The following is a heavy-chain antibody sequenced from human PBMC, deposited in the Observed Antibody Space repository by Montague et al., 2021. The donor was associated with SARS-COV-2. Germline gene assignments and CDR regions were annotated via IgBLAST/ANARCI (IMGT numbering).Heavy chain of an antibody. J-gene: IGHJ4*02. CDR2: TYYRTEWYS. V-gene: IGHV6-1*01. CDR3: ARAERGSCGDGNCYQYFFNY. D-gene: IGHD2-15*01. CDR1: GDRVSTNSGT. Sequence: CAISGDRVSTNSGTWNWVRLSPSRGLEWLGRTYYRTEWYSDYSVSVKSRISINPATSKNQLSLQLNSVTPEDTAVYYCARAERGSCGDGNCYQYFFNYWGQGTLVTVSS.